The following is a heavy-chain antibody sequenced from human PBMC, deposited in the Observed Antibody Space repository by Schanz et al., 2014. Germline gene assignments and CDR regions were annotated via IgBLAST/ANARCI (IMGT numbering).Heavy chain of an antibody. Sequence: QVQLVQSGAEVKKPGASVRVSCKASGYTFTSYDINWVRQATGQGLEWMGKINPSSGTTRIAQNFQGRLTVTRDTSTSTVNMELSSLRSEDTAVYYCARGGFFDSTSFDSWRQGTLDTVSS. CDR3: ARGGFFDSTSFDS. J-gene: IGHJ4*02. V-gene: IGHV1-46*03. CDR2: INPSSGTT. D-gene: IGHD2-2*01. CDR1: GYTFTSYD.